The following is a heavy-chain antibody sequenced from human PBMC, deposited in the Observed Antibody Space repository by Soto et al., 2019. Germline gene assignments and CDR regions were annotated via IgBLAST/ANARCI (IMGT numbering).Heavy chain of an antibody. CDR1: GYTFTSYA. Sequence: ASVKVSCKASGYTFTSYAMHWVRQAPGQRLEWMGWINAGNGNTKYSQKFQGRVTITRDTSASTAYMELSSLRSEDTAVYYCARDYAFQYYYDSSGYLNYWGQGTLVTVSS. CDR2: INAGNGNT. CDR3: ARDYAFQYYYDSSGYLNY. D-gene: IGHD3-22*01. V-gene: IGHV1-3*01. J-gene: IGHJ4*02.